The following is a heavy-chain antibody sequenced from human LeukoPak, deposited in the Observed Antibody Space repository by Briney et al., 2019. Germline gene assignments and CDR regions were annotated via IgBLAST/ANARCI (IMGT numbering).Heavy chain of an antibody. D-gene: IGHD4-17*01. CDR2: ICGSGGCT. J-gene: IGHJ5*02. CDR1: GFIFSSYA. V-gene: IGHV3-23*01. Sequence: PGGSLRLSCAASGFIFSSYAMNWVRQAPGKGLEWVSGICGSGGCTYYADSVKGRFTISRDNSKNTLFLQMNSLRAEDTAVYYCAKDLHGEYLLSGSWGQGTLATISS. CDR3: AKDLHGEYLLSGS.